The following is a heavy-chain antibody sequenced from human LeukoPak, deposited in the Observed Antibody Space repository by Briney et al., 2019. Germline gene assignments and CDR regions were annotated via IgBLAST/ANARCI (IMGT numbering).Heavy chain of an antibody. CDR3: ARFRGGGFCSSTSCLNWFDP. Sequence: GASVKVSCKASGYTFTGYYMHLVRQATGQGLEWMGWINPNSGGTNYAQKFQGRVTMTRDTSITTAYMELSSLRSDDTAVFYCARFRGGGFCSSTSCLNWFDPWGQGTLVIVSS. D-gene: IGHD2-2*01. CDR1: GYTFTGYY. CDR2: INPNSGGT. V-gene: IGHV1-2*02. J-gene: IGHJ5*02.